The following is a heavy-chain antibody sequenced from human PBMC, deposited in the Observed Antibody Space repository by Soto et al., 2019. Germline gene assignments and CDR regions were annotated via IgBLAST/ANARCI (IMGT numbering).Heavy chain of an antibody. Sequence: LILKTTSKGLEWIGEINHSGSTNYNPSLKSRLTISVDTSKNQFSLKLSSVTAADTAVYYCARLHMVRGVYPYYYYGMDVRGQGTTVTV. D-gene: IGHD3-10*01. V-gene: IGHV4-34*01. CDR2: INHSGST. J-gene: IGHJ6*02. CDR3: ARLHMVRGVYPYYYYGMDV.